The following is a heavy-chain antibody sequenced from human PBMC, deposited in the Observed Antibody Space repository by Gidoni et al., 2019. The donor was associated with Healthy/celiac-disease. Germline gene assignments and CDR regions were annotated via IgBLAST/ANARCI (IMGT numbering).Heavy chain of an antibody. D-gene: IGHD6-6*01. CDR1: GFPFMSYW. J-gene: IGHJ5*02. CDR3: ARELSVAARPINWFDP. CDR2: SNMYGSST. V-gene: IGHV3-74*01. Sequence: EVQLVESGGGLVQPGGSLKLSCAAYGFPFMSYWIHWVRQAPGKGLVWVSRSNMYGSSTSYADSVKGRFTISRDNAKNTLYLQMNSLRAEDTAVYYCARELSVAARPINWFDPWGQGTLVTVSS.